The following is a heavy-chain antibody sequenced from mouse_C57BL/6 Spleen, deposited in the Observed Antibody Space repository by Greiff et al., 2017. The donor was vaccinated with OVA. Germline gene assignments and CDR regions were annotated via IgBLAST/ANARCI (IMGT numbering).Heavy chain of an antibody. CDR3: AREEGSSYVLDY. D-gene: IGHD1-1*01. Sequence: DVKLVESGPGLVKPSQTVFLTCTVTGISITTGNYRWSWIRQFPGNKLEWIGYIYYSGTITYNPSLTSRTTITRDTPKNQFFLEMNSLTAEDTATYYCAREEGSSYVLDYWGQGTTLTVSS. J-gene: IGHJ2*01. CDR1: GISITTGNYR. CDR2: IYYSGTI. V-gene: IGHV3-5*01.